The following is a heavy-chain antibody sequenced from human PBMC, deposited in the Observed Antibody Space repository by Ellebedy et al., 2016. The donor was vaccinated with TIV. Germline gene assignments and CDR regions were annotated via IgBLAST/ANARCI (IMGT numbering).Heavy chain of an antibody. Sequence: GESLKISXAASGFSFSTDAMSWVRQAPGKGLQWVSGISGSGDSISYADSVKGRFTISRDNSKNTLYLQMNSLRAEDTAVYYCARDRMVRGVIISAADYWGQGTLVTVSS. V-gene: IGHV3-23*01. D-gene: IGHD3-10*01. CDR1: GFSFSTDA. CDR2: ISGSGDSI. CDR3: ARDRMVRGVIISAADY. J-gene: IGHJ4*02.